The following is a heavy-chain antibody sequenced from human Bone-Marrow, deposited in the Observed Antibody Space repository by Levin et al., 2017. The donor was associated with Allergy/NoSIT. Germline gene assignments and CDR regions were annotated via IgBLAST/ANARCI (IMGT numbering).Heavy chain of an antibody. CDR3: ARAYSSSWYFDL. Sequence: GESLKISCAASGFTFGDYYMSWIRQAPGKGLEWVSYISSSGSIKNYADSVKGRFTISRDNAKNSLFLQMNSLRTEDTAVYYCARAYSSSWYFDLWGRGTLVTVSS. CDR1: GFTFGDYY. CDR2: ISSSGSIK. V-gene: IGHV3-11*01. D-gene: IGHD6-13*01. J-gene: IGHJ2*01.